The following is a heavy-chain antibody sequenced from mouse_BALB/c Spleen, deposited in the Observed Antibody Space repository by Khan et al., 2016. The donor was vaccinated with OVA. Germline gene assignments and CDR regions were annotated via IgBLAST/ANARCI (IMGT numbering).Heavy chain of an antibody. J-gene: IGHJ2*01. D-gene: IGHD2-4*01. CDR3: SIFDYDGIDH. V-gene: IGHV3-1*02. CDR2: MHFSGRT. CDR1: GFSITSDYS. Sequence: EVQLQESGPDLVEPSQSLSLTCTVTGFSITSDYSWHWIRQFPGNKLEWLGYMHFSGRTSYNPSLKSRISITRDSSRNQFFLQLNSVTTEDSATYYCSIFDYDGIDHWGQGTTLTVSS.